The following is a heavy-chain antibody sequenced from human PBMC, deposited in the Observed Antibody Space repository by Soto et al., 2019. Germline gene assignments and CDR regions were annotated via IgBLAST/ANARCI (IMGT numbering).Heavy chain of an antibody. CDR1: GGSISSGGYY. CDR3: ARDSYMIVAYGMDV. J-gene: IGHJ6*02. V-gene: IGHV4-31*03. D-gene: IGHD3-22*01. Sequence: QVQLQESGPGLVKPSQTLSLTCTVSGGSISSGGYYWSWIRQHPGKGLEWIGYIDYSGSTYYNPSLKSRVTISVDTSKNQFSLKLSSVTAADTAVYYCARDSYMIVAYGMDVWGQGTTVTVSS. CDR2: IDYSGST.